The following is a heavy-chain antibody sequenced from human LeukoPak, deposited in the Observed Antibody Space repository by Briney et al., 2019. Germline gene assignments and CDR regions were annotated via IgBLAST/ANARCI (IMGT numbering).Heavy chain of an antibody. J-gene: IGHJ6*04. CDR1: GFTFSSYN. CDR3: AELGMTMIGGV. V-gene: IGHV3-21*01. Sequence: GGSLRLSCAASGFTFSSYNMNWVRQAPGKGLEWVSSISSSSTYIYYADSVKGRFTISRDNAKNSLYLQMSSLRAEDTAVYYCAELGMTMIGGVWGKGTTVTISS. D-gene: IGHD3-10*02. CDR2: ISSSSTYI.